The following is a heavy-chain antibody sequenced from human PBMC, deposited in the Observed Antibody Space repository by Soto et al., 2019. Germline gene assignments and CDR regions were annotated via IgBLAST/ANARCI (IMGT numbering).Heavy chain of an antibody. CDR2: ISGSGGST. V-gene: IGHV3-23*01. D-gene: IGHD3-10*01. CDR1: GFTFSSYA. J-gene: IGHJ3*02. CDR3: AKDHRESLWFGEFPSLDAFDI. Sequence: GGSLRLSCAASGFTFSSYAMSWVRQAPGKGLEWVSAISGSGGSTYYADSVKGRFTISRDNSKNTLYLQINSLRAEDTAVYYCAKDHRESLWFGEFPSLDAFDIWGQGTMVTVSS.